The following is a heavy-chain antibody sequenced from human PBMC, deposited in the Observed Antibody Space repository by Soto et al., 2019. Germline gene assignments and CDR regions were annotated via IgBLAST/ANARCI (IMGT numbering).Heavy chain of an antibody. J-gene: IGHJ3*02. CDR3: AREPRYCSGGSCSIMGDAFDI. Sequence: EVQLVESGGGLVQPGGSLRLSCVASGFTVTDIYMNWVRQAPGKGLEWVSVIYKDFTDYADFVRGRFSVSTDTSKNALYLQLDNLRADETSVYYCAREPRYCSGGSCSIMGDAFDIWGQGAMVTVSS. CDR2: IYKDFT. CDR1: GFTVTDIY. V-gene: IGHV3-66*01. D-gene: IGHD2-15*01.